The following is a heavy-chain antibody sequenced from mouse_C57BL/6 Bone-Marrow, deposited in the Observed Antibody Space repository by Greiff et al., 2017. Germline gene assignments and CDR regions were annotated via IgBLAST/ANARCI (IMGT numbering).Heavy chain of an antibody. Sequence: EVKLMESGPGLVKPSQSLSLTCSVTGYSITSGYYWNWIRQFPGNKLEWMGYISYDGSNNYNPSLKNRISITRDTSKNQFFLKLNSVTTEDTATYYCGRGGVRGQGTLVTVSA. CDR3: GRGGV. D-gene: IGHD2-13*01. CDR1: GYSITSGYY. V-gene: IGHV3-6*01. CDR2: ISYDGSN. J-gene: IGHJ3*01.